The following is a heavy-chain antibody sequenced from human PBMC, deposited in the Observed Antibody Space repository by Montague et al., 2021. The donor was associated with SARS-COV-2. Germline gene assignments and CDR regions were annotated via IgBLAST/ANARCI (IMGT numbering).Heavy chain of an antibody. CDR3: ARTRGYDPLFDF. V-gene: IGHV4-59*01. Sequence: SETLSLTCTVSGGSISSNFWSWIRQPPGKGLEWIGYIYYSGSTNYNPSHKSRVTISVETSKKQFSLQLSSVTAADTAVYYCARTRGYDPLFDFWGQGTLVTVSS. J-gene: IGHJ4*02. D-gene: IGHD5-12*01. CDR2: IYYSGST. CDR1: GGSISSNF.